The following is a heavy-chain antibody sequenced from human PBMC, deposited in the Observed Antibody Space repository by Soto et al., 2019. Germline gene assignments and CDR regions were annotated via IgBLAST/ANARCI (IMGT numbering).Heavy chain of an antibody. CDR1: GGTFSSYA. V-gene: IGHV1-69*13. J-gene: IGHJ6*02. Sequence: ASVKVSCKASGGTFSSYAISWVRQAPGQGLEWMGGIIPIFGTANYAQKFQGRVTITADESTGTAYMELSSLRSEDTAVYYCASRLYYDSSLLVSYYYYGMDVWGQGTTVTVSS. CDR2: IIPIFGTA. CDR3: ASRLYYDSSLLVSYYYYGMDV. D-gene: IGHD3-22*01.